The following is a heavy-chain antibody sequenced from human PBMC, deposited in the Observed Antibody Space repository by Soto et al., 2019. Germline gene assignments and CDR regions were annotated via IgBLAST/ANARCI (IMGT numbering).Heavy chain of an antibody. J-gene: IGHJ5*02. D-gene: IGHD3-10*01. CDR3: ARVQYYYGSGSSRFDP. Sequence: SETLSLTCTVSGGSISSGGYYWSWIRQHPGKGLEWIGYIYYSGSTYYNPSLKSRVTISVDTSKNQFSLKLSSVTAADTAVYYCARVQYYYGSGSSRFDPWGQGTLVTVSS. V-gene: IGHV4-31*03. CDR1: GGSISSGGYY. CDR2: IYYSGST.